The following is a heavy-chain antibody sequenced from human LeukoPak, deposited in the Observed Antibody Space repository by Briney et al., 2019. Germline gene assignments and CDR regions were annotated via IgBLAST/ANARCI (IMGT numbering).Heavy chain of an antibody. CDR3: AKDRPNYYGSNGHYYKLNGDC. Sequence: VGSLRLSRAPSVLTFSSYAMSWVRQAPGKGVEWVSCISISGAATYYAHSVKGRFTISRDNSDNTLYLQMNSLRAEDTAVYYCAKDRPNYYGSNGHYYKLNGDCWGQGTLVTVSS. CDR2: ISISGAAT. D-gene: IGHD3-22*01. J-gene: IGHJ4*02. CDR1: VLTFSSYA. V-gene: IGHV3-23*01.